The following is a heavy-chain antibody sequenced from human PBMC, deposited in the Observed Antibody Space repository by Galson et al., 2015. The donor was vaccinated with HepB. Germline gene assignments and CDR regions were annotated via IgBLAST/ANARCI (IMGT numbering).Heavy chain of an antibody. V-gene: IGHV1-69*13. Sequence: SVKVSCKVSGGTFSSYAISWVRQAPGQGLEWMGGIIPIFGTPNYAQNFRARVTITADESTGTAYMELSSLRSEDTAVYYCARDWVEGYCSSASCGYFDSWGQGTLVTVSS. D-gene: IGHD2-2*01. J-gene: IGHJ4*02. CDR2: IIPIFGTP. CDR1: GGTFSSYA. CDR3: ARDWVEGYCSSASCGYFDS.